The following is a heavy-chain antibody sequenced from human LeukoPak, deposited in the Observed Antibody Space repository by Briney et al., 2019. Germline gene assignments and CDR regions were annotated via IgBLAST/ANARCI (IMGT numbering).Heavy chain of an antibody. Sequence: GGSLRLSCAASGFNFIDYSMNWVRQAPGEGLEWISYIGISSGNTKYADSVKGRFTISRDKARNSLYLQMNSLRVGDTAMYYCARDHRYAFDNWGHGTLVTVSS. V-gene: IGHV3-48*01. CDR1: GFNFIDYS. CDR2: IGISSGNT. J-gene: IGHJ4*01. CDR3: ARDHRYAFDN. D-gene: IGHD5-12*01.